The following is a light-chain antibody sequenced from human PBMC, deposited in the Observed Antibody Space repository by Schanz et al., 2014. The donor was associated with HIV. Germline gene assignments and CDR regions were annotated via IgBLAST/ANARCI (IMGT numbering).Light chain of an antibody. CDR3: QSYDSSLSGYV. V-gene: IGLV2-14*03. Sequence: QSALTQPASVSGSPGQSITISCSGTSSDVGGYNYVSWYQQHPGKAPKLMIYDVNNRPSGVSNRFSGSKSGNTASLTISGLQAEDEADYYCQSYDSSLSGYVFGTGTKVTVL. J-gene: IGLJ1*01. CDR2: DVN. CDR1: SSDVGGYNY.